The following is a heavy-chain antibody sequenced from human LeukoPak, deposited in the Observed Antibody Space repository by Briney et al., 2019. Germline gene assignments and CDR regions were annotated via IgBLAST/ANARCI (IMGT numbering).Heavy chain of an antibody. V-gene: IGHV4-34*01. J-gene: IGHJ5*02. D-gene: IGHD1-20*01. Sequence: SETLSLTCAVYGGSFSGYYWSWIRQPPGKGLEWIGEINHSGSTNYNPSLKSRVTISVDTSKNQFPLKLSSVTAADTAVYYCARGNYNWFDPWGQGTLVTVSS. CDR1: GGSFSGYY. CDR3: ARGNYNWFDP. CDR2: INHSGST.